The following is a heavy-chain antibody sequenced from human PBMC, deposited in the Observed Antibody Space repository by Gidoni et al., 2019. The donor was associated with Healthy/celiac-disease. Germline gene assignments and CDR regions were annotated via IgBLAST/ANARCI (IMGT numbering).Heavy chain of an antibody. CDR2: ISGSGGST. CDR1: GFTFSSYA. D-gene: IGHD6-13*01. Sequence: EVQLLESGGGLVQPGGSLRLSCAASGFTFSSYAMSWVRQAPGKGLEWVAAISGSGGSTYYADSVKGRFTISRDNSKNTLYLQMNSLRAEDTAVYYCAKDRLKYSSSWGLDYWGQGTLVTVSS. J-gene: IGHJ4*02. CDR3: AKDRLKYSSSWGLDY. V-gene: IGHV3-23*01.